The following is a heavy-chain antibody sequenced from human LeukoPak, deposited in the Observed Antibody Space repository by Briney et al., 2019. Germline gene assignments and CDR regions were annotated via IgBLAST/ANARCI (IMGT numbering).Heavy chain of an antibody. CDR1: GFTFSTYW. D-gene: IGHD6-19*01. J-gene: IGHJ4*02. V-gene: IGHV3-74*01. Sequence: GGSLRLSCAASGFTFSTYWMLWVRQAPGKGLVWVSHINSDGSGTSYADSVKGRFTISRDNAKNTLYLQMNSLRAEDTAVYYCAKGVAVAGRNEYYFDYWGQGILVTVSS. CDR3: AKGVAVAGRNEYYFDY. CDR2: INSDGSGT.